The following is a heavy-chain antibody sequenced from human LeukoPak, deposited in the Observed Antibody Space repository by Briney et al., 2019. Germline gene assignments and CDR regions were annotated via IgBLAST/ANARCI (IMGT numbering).Heavy chain of an antibody. CDR1: GYTFTGYY. D-gene: IGHD3-16*02. CDR2: INLNSGGT. V-gene: IGHV1-2*06. J-gene: IGHJ4*02. Sequence: ASVKVSCKASGYTFTGYYMHWVRQAPGQGLEWMGRINLNSGGTNYAQKFQGRVTMTRDTSISTAYMELSRLRSDDTAVYYCARAQRAVSSPSGYWGQGTLVTVSS. CDR3: ARAQRAVSSPSGY.